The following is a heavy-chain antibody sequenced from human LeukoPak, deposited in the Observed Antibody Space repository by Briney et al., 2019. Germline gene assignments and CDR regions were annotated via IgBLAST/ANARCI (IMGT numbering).Heavy chain of an antibody. CDR1: GFIFSDYY. V-gene: IGHV3-11*01. D-gene: IGHD4-17*01. CDR2: ISSSGSAI. CDR3: ARDRSYGDYAYYYHYGMDV. J-gene: IGHJ6*02. Sequence: GGSLRLSCAASGFIFSDYYMSWIRQAPGKGLEWVSYISSSGSAIYYADSVKGRFTMSRDNAKNSLYLQMNSLRAEDTAVYYCARDRSYGDYAYYYHYGMDVWGQGTTVTVSS.